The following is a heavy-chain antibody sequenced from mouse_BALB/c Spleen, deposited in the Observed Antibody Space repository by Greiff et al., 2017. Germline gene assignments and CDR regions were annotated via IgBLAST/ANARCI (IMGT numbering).Heavy chain of an antibody. CDR3: ARARGYDGGYYAMDY. CDR1: GFTFSSFG. Sequence: EVMLVESGGGLVQPGGSRKLSCAASGFTFSSFGMHWVRQAPEKGLEWVAYISSGSSTIYYADTVKGRFTISRDNPKNTLFLQMTSLRSEDTAMYYCARARGYDGGYYAMDYWGQGTSVTVSS. J-gene: IGHJ4*01. D-gene: IGHD2-14*01. V-gene: IGHV5-17*02. CDR2: ISSGSSTI.